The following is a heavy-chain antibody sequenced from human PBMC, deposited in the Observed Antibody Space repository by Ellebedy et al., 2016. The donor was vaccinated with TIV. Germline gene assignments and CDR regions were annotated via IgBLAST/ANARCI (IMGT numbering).Heavy chain of an antibody. J-gene: IGHJ4*02. D-gene: IGHD3-10*01. CDR2: IIQSGTM. Sequence: SETLSLTCAVYGGSLSDYYWSWIRQPPGKGLEWIGEIIQSGTMNYSPSLKSRVTISVDKSKNQFSLRLSSVTAADTAVYFCARGIYGSGSVDYWGQGTLVTVSS. CDR1: GGSLSDYY. V-gene: IGHV4-34*01. CDR3: ARGIYGSGSVDY.